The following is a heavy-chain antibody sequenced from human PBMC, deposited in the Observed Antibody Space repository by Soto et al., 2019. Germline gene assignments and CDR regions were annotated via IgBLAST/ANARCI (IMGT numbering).Heavy chain of an antibody. CDR3: ARVLGVGSVGMDV. CDR1: GFIFSSYW. J-gene: IGHJ6*02. CDR2: IKYDRSEK. V-gene: IGHV3-7*01. Sequence: GGSLRLSCGASGFIFSSYWMSWVRQAPGKGLEWVANIKYDRSEKYYVDSVKGRFTISRDNAKNSLYLQMNSLRGEDTAVYYCARVLGVGSVGMDVWGQGTTVTVSS.